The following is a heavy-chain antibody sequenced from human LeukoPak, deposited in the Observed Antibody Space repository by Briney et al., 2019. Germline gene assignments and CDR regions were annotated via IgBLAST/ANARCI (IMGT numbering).Heavy chain of an antibody. CDR2: IYTSGST. J-gene: IGHJ5*02. Sequence: SETLSLTCTVSGGSITSLLWSWIRQPPGKGLEWIGYIYTSGSTTYNPSLKSRVTMSVDTSKNQFSLKLTSVTPADTAVYYCVRQSNWFDHWGQGTLVTVSS. CDR1: GGSITSLL. CDR3: VRQSNWFDH. V-gene: IGHV4-4*09.